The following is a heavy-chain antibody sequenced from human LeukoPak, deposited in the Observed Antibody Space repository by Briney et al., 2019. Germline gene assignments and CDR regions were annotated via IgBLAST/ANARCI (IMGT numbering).Heavy chain of an antibody. CDR2: IDSSGTTI. CDR3: AREQTYGDYFDY. J-gene: IGHJ4*02. CDR1: GFTFSNYE. V-gene: IGHV3-48*03. Sequence: PGGSLRLSCAASGFTFSNYEMNWVRQPPGKGLEWVSYIDSSGTTISYADSVRGRFTISRDNAKNSLYLQMSSLRAEDTAVYYCAREQTYGDYFDYWGQGTLVTVSS. D-gene: IGHD4-17*01.